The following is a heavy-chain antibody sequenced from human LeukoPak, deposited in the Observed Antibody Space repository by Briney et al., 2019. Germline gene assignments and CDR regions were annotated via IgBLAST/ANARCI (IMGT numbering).Heavy chain of an antibody. CDR1: GFTFSSYG. J-gene: IGHJ4*02. Sequence: GRSLRLSCAASGFTFSSYGMYWVRQAPGKGLEWVALIWYDGSKKNYADSVKGRFTISRDNSKNPLYLQMNSLRAEDTAVYSCARDIPRGSLDYWGQGTLVTVSS. CDR3: ARDIPRGSLDY. CDR2: IWYDGSKK. V-gene: IGHV3-33*01. D-gene: IGHD2-15*01.